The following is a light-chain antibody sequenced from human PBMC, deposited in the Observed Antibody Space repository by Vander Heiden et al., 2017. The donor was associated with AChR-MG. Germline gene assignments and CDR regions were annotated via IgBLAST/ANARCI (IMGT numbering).Light chain of an antibody. V-gene: IGKV3-15*01. CDR3: QQYNKWPPKWT. CDR1: QSVSSS. Sequence: IALTQSPATLSVSPGERATLSCRAGQSVSSSLAWYQQKPGQAPRLLIYGASTRATGIPARFSGSGSGTAFTLTITSLQPEDSAVYCCQQYNKWPPKWTFGQGTKVEIK. CDR2: GAS. J-gene: IGKJ1*01.